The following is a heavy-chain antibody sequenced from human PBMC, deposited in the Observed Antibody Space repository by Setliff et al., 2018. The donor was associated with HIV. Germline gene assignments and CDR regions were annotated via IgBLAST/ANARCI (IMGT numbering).Heavy chain of an antibody. CDR2: INTGNENT. Sequence: ASVKVSCKASGYTFSQYALHWVRQAPGQRLEWMGWINTGNENTRYSQKFQGRVTMTRDTSTSTVYMELSSLRSEDTAVYYCARDLERYDYVWGSYTPPGYYFDYWGQGTLVTVSS. D-gene: IGHD3-16*01. CDR1: GYTFSQYA. V-gene: IGHV1-3*04. J-gene: IGHJ4*02. CDR3: ARDLERYDYVWGSYTPPGYYFDY.